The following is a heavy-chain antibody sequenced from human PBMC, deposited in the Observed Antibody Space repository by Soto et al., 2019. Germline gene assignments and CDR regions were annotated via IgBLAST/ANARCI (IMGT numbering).Heavy chain of an antibody. CDR3: ARGKGYSGYEGFDY. Sequence: TLSLTCTVSGGSIISCGYYWSWIRQHPGKGLEWIGYIYYSGSTYYNPSLKSRVTISVDTSKNQFSLKLSSVTAADTAVYYCARGKGYSGYEGFDYWGQGTLVSVSS. CDR1: GGSIISCGYY. V-gene: IGHV4-31*03. D-gene: IGHD5-12*01. J-gene: IGHJ4*02. CDR2: IYYSGST.